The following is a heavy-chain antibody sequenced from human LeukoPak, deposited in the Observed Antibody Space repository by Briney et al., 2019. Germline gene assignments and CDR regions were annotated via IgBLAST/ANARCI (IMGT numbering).Heavy chain of an antibody. D-gene: IGHD3-3*01. Sequence: NSSETLSLTCAVYGGSFSGYYWSWIRQPPGKGLEWIGEINHSGSTNYNPSLKSRVTISVDTSKNQFSLKLSSVTAADTAVYYCARQQLRDYDFWSGYSLPYYFDYWGQGTLVTVSS. CDR1: GGSFSGYY. J-gene: IGHJ4*02. V-gene: IGHV4-34*01. CDR3: ARQQLRDYDFWSGYSLPYYFDY. CDR2: INHSGST.